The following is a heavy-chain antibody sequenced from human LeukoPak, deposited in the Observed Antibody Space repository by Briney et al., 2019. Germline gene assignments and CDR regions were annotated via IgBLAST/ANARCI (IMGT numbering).Heavy chain of an antibody. D-gene: IGHD3-3*01. Sequence: ASVKVSCKASGYTFTSYDINWVRPATGQGLEWMGWMNPNSGNTGYAQKFQGRVTITRNTSISTAYMELSSLRSEDTAVYYCARGLAGGFWSGYKRRPDAFDIWGQGTMVTVSS. CDR1: GYTFTSYD. CDR2: MNPNSGNT. CDR3: ARGLAGGFWSGYKRRPDAFDI. J-gene: IGHJ3*02. V-gene: IGHV1-8*03.